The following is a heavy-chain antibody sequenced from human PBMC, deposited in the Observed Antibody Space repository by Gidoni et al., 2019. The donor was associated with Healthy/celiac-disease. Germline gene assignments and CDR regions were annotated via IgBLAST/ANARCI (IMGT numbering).Heavy chain of an antibody. D-gene: IGHD6-19*01. CDR2: IWYDGSNK. CDR3: ARDRKQWLPRGLFDP. J-gene: IGHJ5*02. Sequence: QVQLVESGGGVVQPGRSLRLSCAASGFTFRSYGMHWVRQAPGKGLEWVAVIWYDGSNKYYADSVKGRFTISRDNSKNTLYLQMNSLRAEDTAVYYCARDRKQWLPRGLFDPWGQGTLVTVSS. V-gene: IGHV3-33*01. CDR1: GFTFRSYG.